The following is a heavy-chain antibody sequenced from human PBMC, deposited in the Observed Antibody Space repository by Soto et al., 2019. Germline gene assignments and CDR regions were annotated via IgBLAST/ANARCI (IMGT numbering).Heavy chain of an antibody. Sequence: GGSLRLSCAASGFTFSDYYMSWIRQAPGKGLEWVSYISSSGSTIYYADSVKGRFTISRGNAKNSLYLQMNSLRAEETAVYYCARDYDFWSGYRTDYWGQGTLVTVSS. J-gene: IGHJ4*02. CDR1: GFTFSDYY. D-gene: IGHD3-3*01. V-gene: IGHV3-11*01. CDR3: ARDYDFWSGYRTDY. CDR2: ISSSGSTI.